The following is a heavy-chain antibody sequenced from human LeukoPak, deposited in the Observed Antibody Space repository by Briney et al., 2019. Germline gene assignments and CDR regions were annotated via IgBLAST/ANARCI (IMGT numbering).Heavy chain of an antibody. D-gene: IGHD2-2*01. CDR3: ARDHCSSTSCDAFDI. Sequence: SETLSLTCTVSGGSVSSGSYYWSWIRQPPGKGLEWMGYIYYSGSTNYNPSLKSRVTISVDTSKNQFSLKLSSVTAADTAAYYCARDHCSSTSCDAFDIWGQGTMVTVSS. CDR1: GGSVSSGSYY. CDR2: IYYSGST. J-gene: IGHJ3*02. V-gene: IGHV4-61*01.